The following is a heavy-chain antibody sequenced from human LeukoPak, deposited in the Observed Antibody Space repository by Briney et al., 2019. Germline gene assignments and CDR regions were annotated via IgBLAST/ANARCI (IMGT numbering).Heavy chain of an antibody. CDR2: IYYTGSI. CDR3: ARGPNYVWGSYRYFDY. Sequence: SETLSLTCIVSGGSISSGDYYWSWIRQSPGKGLAWIGYIYYTGSISYNPSLKSRLTISVDTSKNQFSLKLSSVTAADTAVYYCARGPNYVWGSYRYFDYWGQGTLVTVSS. V-gene: IGHV4-30-4*01. CDR1: GGSISSGDYY. D-gene: IGHD3-16*02. J-gene: IGHJ4*02.